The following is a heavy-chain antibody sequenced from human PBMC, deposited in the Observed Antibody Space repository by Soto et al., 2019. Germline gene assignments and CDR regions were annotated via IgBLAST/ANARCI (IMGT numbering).Heavy chain of an antibody. CDR2: IYHSGST. D-gene: IGHD3-10*01. J-gene: IGHJ6*02. V-gene: IGHV4-30-2*01. CDR1: GGSISSGGYS. CDR3: ARDIKRRGYYYYGMDV. Sequence: QLQLQESGSGLVKPSQTLSLTCAVSGGSISSGGYSWSWIRQPPGKGLEWIGYIYHSGSTYYNPSLKSRVTISVDRPKNQFSLKLSSVTAADTAVYYCARDIKRRGYYYYGMDVWGQGTTVTVSS.